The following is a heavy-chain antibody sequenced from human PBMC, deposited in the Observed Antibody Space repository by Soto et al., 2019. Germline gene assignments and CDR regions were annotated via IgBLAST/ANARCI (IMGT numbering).Heavy chain of an antibody. Sequence: EVQLVESGGGLVQPGESLRLSCVVSGFTISSYWMHWVRQAPGKGLVWVSRINGDGSSTNYADSVKGRFTISRDNAKTTLYLQMSSPRAEDTAVCYGAIAVAGTTAIAYWAQGKQVSVSS. V-gene: IGHV3-74*01. CDR2: INGDGSST. J-gene: IGHJ4*02. D-gene: IGHD6-19*01. CDR1: GFTISSYW. CDR3: AIAVAGTTAIAY.